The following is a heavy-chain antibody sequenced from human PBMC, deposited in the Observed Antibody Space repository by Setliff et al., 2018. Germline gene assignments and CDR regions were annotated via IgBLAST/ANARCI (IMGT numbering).Heavy chain of an antibody. CDR3: ARAIVGATKRGGYFDY. D-gene: IGHD1-26*01. CDR2: INWNGDRT. J-gene: IGHJ4*02. V-gene: IGHV3-20*04. Sequence: LSLPCAASGFTFDVYDLNWVRQAPGKGLEWVSSINWNGDRTGYADSVRGRFTISRDNAKNSLYLQMNSLRAEDTAVYYCARAIVGATKRGGYFDYWGQGTLVTVSS. CDR1: GFTFDVYD.